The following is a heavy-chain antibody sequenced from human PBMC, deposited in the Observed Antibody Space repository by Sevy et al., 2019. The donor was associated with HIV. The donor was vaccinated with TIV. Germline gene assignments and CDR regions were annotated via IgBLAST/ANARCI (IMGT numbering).Heavy chain of an antibody. CDR2: ISGSGGST. J-gene: IGHJ3*02. V-gene: IGHV3-23*01. Sequence: GGSLRLSCAASGFTFSSYAMSWVRQAPGKGLEWVSAISGSGGSTYYADSVKGRFTISRDNSKNTLYLQMNSLRAEDTAVYYCAKEIPTSKTQHDAFDIRGQGTMVTVSS. CDR3: AKEIPTSKTQHDAFDI. CDR1: GFTFSSYA.